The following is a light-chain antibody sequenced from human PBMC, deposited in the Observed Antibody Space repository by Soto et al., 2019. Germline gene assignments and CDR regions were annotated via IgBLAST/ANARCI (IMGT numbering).Light chain of an antibody. CDR2: SNN. Sequence: QSVLTQPPSASGTPGQRVTISCSGSSSNIGSNTVNWYQQLPGTAPKLLIYSNNQRPSGVPDRFSGSKSGTSGSLAISGLQSEDEADYYCAAWDDSLNGHAVFGGGTQLTVL. J-gene: IGLJ7*01. CDR3: AAWDDSLNGHAV. CDR1: SSNIGSNT. V-gene: IGLV1-44*01.